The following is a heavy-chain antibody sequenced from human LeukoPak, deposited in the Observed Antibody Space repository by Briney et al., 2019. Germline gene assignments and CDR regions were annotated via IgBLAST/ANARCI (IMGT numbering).Heavy chain of an antibody. D-gene: IGHD2-21*02. V-gene: IGHV3-30-3*01. J-gene: IGHJ4*02. CDR2: ISYDGSNK. CDR3: AREGDYYFDY. Sequence: GRSLRLSCAASGFTFSSYAMHWVRQAPGKGLEWVAVISYDGSNKYYADSVKGRFTISRDNSKNTLYLQMNSLRAEDTAVYYCAREGDYYFDYWGQGTLVTVS. CDR1: GFTFSSYA.